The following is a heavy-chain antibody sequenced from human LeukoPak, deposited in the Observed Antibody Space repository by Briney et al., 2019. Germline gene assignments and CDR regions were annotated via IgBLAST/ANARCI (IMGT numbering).Heavy chain of an antibody. V-gene: IGHV3-7*01. CDR3: ARRSGTTPYYYYYYMDV. CDR2: INQDGSEK. J-gene: IGHJ6*03. D-gene: IGHD1-1*01. Sequence: PGGSLRLSCAASGFTFNNYAMHWVRQAPGKGLEWVANINQDGSEKNYVDSMKGRFIISRDNAQNSLYLQMNSLRAEDTAVYYCARRSGTTPYYYYYYMDVWGKGTTVTVSS. CDR1: GFTFNNYA.